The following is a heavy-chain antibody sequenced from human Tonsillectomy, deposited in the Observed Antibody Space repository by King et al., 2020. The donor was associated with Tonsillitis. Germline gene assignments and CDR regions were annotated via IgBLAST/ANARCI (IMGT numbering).Heavy chain of an antibody. Sequence: VQLVESGGGLVQPGGSLRLSCAASGFTFSSYWMHWVRQAPGKGLVWVSRINRDGSTTTYADSVKGRFTSSRDNAKNTLYLQMNSLRAEDTAVYYCARDLSGAQDYWGQGTLVTVSS. J-gene: IGHJ4*02. V-gene: IGHV3-74*01. CDR3: ARDLSGAQDY. D-gene: IGHD1-26*01. CDR2: INRDGSTT. CDR1: GFTFSSYW.